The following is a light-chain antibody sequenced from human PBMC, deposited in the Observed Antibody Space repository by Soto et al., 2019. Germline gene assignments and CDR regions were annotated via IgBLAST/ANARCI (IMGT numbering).Light chain of an antibody. Sequence: QSLLRQPPSASGTPEQRVTISCSGSSSNIASNTVNWYQQLPVTDPKLLIYSNNQRPSWVPDRFSCSKSGTSASLAIIGLQSEDEADYYCAACDDSLNXTCVVGRESKVXV. CDR3: AACDDSLNXTCV. V-gene: IGLV1-44*01. CDR1: SSNIASNT. CDR2: SNN. J-gene: IGLJ1*01.